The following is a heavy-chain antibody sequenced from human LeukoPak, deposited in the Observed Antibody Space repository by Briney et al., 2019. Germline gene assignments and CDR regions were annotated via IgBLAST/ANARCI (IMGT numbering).Heavy chain of an antibody. J-gene: IGHJ2*01. CDR2: ISWNSGSI. D-gene: IGHD4-17*01. V-gene: IGHV3-9*03. CDR3: AKAPTYGDYAPFDL. CDR1: GFTFDDYA. Sequence: QPGRSLRLSCAASGFTFDDYAMHWVRQAPGKGLEWVSGISWNSGSIGYADSVKGRFTISRDNAKNSLYLQMNSLRAEDMALYYCAKAPTYGDYAPFDLWGRGTLVTVSS.